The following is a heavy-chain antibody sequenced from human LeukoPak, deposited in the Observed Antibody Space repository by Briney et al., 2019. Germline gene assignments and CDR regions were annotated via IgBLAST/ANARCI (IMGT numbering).Heavy chain of an antibody. CDR3: ARGDYDILTGYYPFDY. CDR1: GGTFSSYA. D-gene: IGHD3-9*01. J-gene: IGHJ4*02. Sequence: SVKVSCKASGGTFSSYAISWVRQAPGQGLEWMGGIIPIFGTANYAQKFQGRVTITADESTSTAYMELSSLRSDDTAVYYCARGDYDILTGYYPFDYWGQGTLVTVSS. CDR2: IIPIFGTA. V-gene: IGHV1-69*13.